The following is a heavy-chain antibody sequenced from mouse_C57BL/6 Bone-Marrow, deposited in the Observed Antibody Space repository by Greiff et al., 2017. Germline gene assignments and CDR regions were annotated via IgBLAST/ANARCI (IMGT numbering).Heavy chain of an antibody. J-gene: IGHJ4*01. CDR3: ARRGYYNGSSYAAMEY. V-gene: IGHV1-61*01. CDR1: GYTFTSYW. Sequence: QVQLQQPGAELVRPGSSVKLSCKASGYTFTSYWMAWVKQRPGQGLEWIGNIYPSDSETHYNQKFKDKATLTVDKSSSTAYMQRSSLTSEDSAVDYCARRGYYNGSSYAAMEYWGQGTSVTVSS. CDR2: IYPSDSET. D-gene: IGHD1-1*01.